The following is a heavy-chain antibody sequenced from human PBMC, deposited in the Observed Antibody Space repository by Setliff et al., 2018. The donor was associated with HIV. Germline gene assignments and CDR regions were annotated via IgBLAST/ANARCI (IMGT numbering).Heavy chain of an antibody. Sequence: GESLKISCKDSGDKFPNYYLGWVRQMPGKGLEWIGVIYVSDSDIRYSPSFQGQVTISADKSINTAYLQLNSLRASDTAIYYCTKGGGLNLRHHDWFVKIWGQGTLVTVSS. D-gene: IGHD3-9*01. V-gene: IGHV5-51*01. J-gene: IGHJ4*03. CDR3: TKGGGLNLRHHDWFVKI. CDR1: GDKFPNYY. CDR2: IYVSDSDI.